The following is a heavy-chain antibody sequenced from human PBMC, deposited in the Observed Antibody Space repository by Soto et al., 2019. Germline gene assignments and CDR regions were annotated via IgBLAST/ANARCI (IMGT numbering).Heavy chain of an antibody. CDR3: AKVQLPDIMGADGY. CDR2: ISGSGGGT. J-gene: IGHJ4*02. D-gene: IGHD1-26*01. Sequence: GGSLRLSCAASGFTFTSYGMSWYRQSPGKGLEWVSDISGSGGGTRYADSVKGRFAISRDNSKSTLFLEMSSLRVEDTAVYYCAKVQLPDIMGADGYCGQGTLVPVSS. CDR1: GFTFTSYG. V-gene: IGHV3-23*01.